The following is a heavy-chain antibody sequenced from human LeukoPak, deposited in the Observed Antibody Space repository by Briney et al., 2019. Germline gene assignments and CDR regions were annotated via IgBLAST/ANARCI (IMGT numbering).Heavy chain of an antibody. D-gene: IGHD3-22*01. CDR1: GFTFSSYE. J-gene: IGHJ3*02. CDR3: ARARSAYYYDIRFGAFDI. Sequence: GGSLRLSCAASGFTFSSYEMNWVRQAPGKGLEWVSYISSSGSTIYYADSVKGRFTISRDNAKNSLYLQMNSVRAEDTAVYYCARARSAYYYDIRFGAFDIWGQGTMVTVSS. CDR2: ISSSGSTI. V-gene: IGHV3-48*03.